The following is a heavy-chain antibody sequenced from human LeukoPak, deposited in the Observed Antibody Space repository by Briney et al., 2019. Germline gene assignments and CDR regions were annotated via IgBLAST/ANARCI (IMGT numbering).Heavy chain of an antibody. CDR1: GGSISSSSYY. CDR2: IYYSGST. CDR3: ARARYYDFWSGYYGTYYFDY. V-gene: IGHV4-61*05. J-gene: IGHJ4*02. Sequence: SETLSLTCTVSGGSISSSSYYWGWIRQPPGKGLEWIGYIYYSGSTNYNPSLKSRVTISVDTSKNQFSLKLSSVTAADTAVYYCARARYYDFWSGYYGTYYFDYWGQGTLVTVSS. D-gene: IGHD3-3*01.